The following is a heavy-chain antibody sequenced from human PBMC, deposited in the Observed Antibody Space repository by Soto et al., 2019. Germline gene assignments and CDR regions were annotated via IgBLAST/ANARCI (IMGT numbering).Heavy chain of an antibody. CDR1: GFSFNNAW. CDR3: STGRGVRWTRGFVS. D-gene: IGHD3-10*01. V-gene: IGHV3-15*07. Sequence: GGSLILSCAASGFSFNNAWMNWVRQAPGKGLEWVGRIKSKTDGGATAYAAPVKGRFTLSRDDSKTTLFLQMNTLKTEDTGVYYCSTGRGVRWTRGFVSWGKGTLLTRST. J-gene: IGHJ4*02. CDR2: IKSKTDGGAT.